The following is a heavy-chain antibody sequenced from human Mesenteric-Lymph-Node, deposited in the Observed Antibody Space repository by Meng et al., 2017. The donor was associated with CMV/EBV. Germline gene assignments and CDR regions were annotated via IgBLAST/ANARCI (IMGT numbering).Heavy chain of an antibody. CDR2: IYYSGST. V-gene: IGHV4-39*02. CDR3: ARDYSSGWSYFDY. J-gene: IGHJ4*02. CDR1: GGSISSSSYY. Sequence: SETLSLTCTVSGGSISSSSYYWGWIRQPPGKGLEWIGSIYYSGSTYYNPSLKSRVTISVDTSKNQFSLKLSSVTAADTAVYYCARDYSSGWSYFDYWGQGTLVTVSS. D-gene: IGHD6-19*01.